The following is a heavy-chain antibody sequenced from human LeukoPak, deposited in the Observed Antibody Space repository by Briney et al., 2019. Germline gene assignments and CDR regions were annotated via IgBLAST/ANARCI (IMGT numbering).Heavy chain of an antibody. Sequence: SETLSLTCTVSGGSISSSSYYWGWIRQPPGEGLEWIGSIYYSGSTNYNPSLKSRVTISVDKSKNQFSLKLSSVTAADTAVYYCARGEFDGGVYFDYWGQGTLVTVSS. D-gene: IGHD3-16*01. J-gene: IGHJ4*02. CDR1: GGSISSSSYY. CDR2: IYYSGST. V-gene: IGHV4-39*07. CDR3: ARGEFDGGVYFDY.